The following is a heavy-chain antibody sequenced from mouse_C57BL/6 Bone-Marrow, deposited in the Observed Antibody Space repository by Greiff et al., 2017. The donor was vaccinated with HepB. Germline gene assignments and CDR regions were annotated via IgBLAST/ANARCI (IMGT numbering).Heavy chain of an antibody. D-gene: IGHD1-1*01. Sequence: DVMLVESGGDLVKPGGSLKLSCAASGFTFSSYGMSWVRQTPDKRLEWVATISSGGSYTYYPDSVKGRFTISRDNAKNTLYLQMSSLTSEDTAMYYCARRPYGSSWFAYWGQGTLVTVSA. J-gene: IGHJ3*01. CDR1: GFTFSSYG. CDR2: ISSGGSYT. V-gene: IGHV5-6*02. CDR3: ARRPYGSSWFAY.